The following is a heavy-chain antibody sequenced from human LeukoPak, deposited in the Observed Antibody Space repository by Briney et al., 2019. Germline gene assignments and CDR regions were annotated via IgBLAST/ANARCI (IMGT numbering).Heavy chain of an antibody. CDR2: IRSSSSYI. V-gene: IGHV3-21*01. J-gene: IGHJ5*02. D-gene: IGHD1-7*01. CDR1: GFTFSTYS. Sequence: GGSLRLSCVASGFTFSTYSMNWVRQAPGKGLEWVSSIRSSSSYIYYADSVEGRFTISRDNAKNSLYLQMNSLRAEDTAVCYCARFETRGFDPWGQGTLVTVSS. CDR3: ARFETRGFDP.